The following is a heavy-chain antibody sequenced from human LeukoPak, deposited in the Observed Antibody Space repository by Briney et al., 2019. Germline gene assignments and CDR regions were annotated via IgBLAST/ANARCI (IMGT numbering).Heavy chain of an antibody. J-gene: IGHJ4*02. CDR1: GGSISSYY. Sequence: PSETLSLTCTVSGGSISSYYWSWIRQPPGKGLEWVGYIYYSGSTNYNPSLKRRVTISVDTSKNQFSLKLSSVTAADTAVYYCARGHSFGRDGYNYRRGTQFDYWGRGTLVTVSS. V-gene: IGHV4-59*01. D-gene: IGHD5-24*01. CDR3: ARGHSFGRDGYNYRRGTQFDY. CDR2: IYYSGST.